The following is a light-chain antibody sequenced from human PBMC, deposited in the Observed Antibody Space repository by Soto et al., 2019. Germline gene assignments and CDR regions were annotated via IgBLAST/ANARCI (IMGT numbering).Light chain of an antibody. Sequence: DIQMTQSPATLSGSVGDRVTITCRASQTISSWLAWYQQKPGKAPKLLIYAASSLQSGVPSRFSGSGSGTDFTLTISSLQPEDFATYYCQQSYSTPRSTFGQGTKVDIK. CDR1: QTISSW. V-gene: IGKV1-39*01. CDR3: QQSYSTPRST. J-gene: IGKJ1*01. CDR2: AAS.